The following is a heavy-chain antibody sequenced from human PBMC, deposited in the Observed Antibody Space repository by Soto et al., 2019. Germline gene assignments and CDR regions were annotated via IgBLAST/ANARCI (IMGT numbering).Heavy chain of an antibody. D-gene: IGHD3-10*01. CDR2: ISAGGDMT. V-gene: IGHV3-23*01. J-gene: IGHJ6*02. CDR3: ARGDRGGSGSTASYYYSGWDV. Sequence: DVQLLESGGNLVQPGGSLTLSCSASGFTLSSYAMSWVRQAPGKGLEWVSSISAGGDMTYNSDSVKGRFTISRDNAHNAVFLQMHNLRIEDTALYYCARGDRGGSGSTASYYYSGWDVWGQGATVTVS. CDR1: GFTLSSYA.